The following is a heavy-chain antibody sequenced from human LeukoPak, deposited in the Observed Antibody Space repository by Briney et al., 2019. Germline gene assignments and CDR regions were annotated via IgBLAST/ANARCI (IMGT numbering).Heavy chain of an antibody. CDR3: GSGYDTFDYMDV. V-gene: IGHV1-46*01. CDR1: GYTFTSYY. J-gene: IGHJ6*03. Sequence: ASVKVSCKASGYTFTSYYMHWVRQAPGQGLEWMGLINPTGGSTGYAQKFQGRVTITADKSTSTAYMELSSLRSEDTAVYYCGSGYDTFDYMDVWGKGTTVTVSS. CDR2: INPTGGST. D-gene: IGHD5-12*01.